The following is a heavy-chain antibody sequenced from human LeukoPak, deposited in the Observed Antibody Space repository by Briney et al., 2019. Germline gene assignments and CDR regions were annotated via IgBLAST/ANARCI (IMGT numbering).Heavy chain of an antibody. CDR3: AKSGASPLYHMDV. D-gene: IGHD1-26*01. J-gene: IGHJ6*03. V-gene: IGHV3-23*01. CDR2: LTGSSGTA. Sequence: GGSLRLSCAASEFSLSIYGVNWVRQAPGKGLEWVSGLTGSSGTAYYVGSVKGRFTVSRDDSKNTVYLQMSSLRVDDTAIYYCAKSGASPLYHMDVWGKGATVTVSS. CDR1: EFSLSIYG.